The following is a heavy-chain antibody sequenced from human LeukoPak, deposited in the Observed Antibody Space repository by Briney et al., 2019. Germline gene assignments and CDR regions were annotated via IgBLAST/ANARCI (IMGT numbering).Heavy chain of an antibody. D-gene: IGHD3-10*01. V-gene: IGHV4-34*01. J-gene: IGHJ4*02. CDR1: GGSFSGYY. Sequence: KSSETLSLTCAVYGGSFSGYYWSWIRQPPGKGLEWIGEINHSGSTNYNPSLKSRVTISVDTSKNQFSLKLSSVTAADTAVYYCARSLITMVRGVRKRNYFDYWGQGTLVTVSS. CDR3: ARSLITMVRGVRKRNYFDY. CDR2: INHSGST.